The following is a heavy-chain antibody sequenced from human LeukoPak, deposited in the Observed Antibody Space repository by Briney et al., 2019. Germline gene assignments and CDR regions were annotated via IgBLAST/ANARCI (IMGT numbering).Heavy chain of an antibody. CDR3: VSNFDSYNAFDI. Sequence: SETLSLTCTVSGSSISSGAYYCSWIRQHPGKGLEWIGYIYYNGNTYYNPSLKSRLTISGDTSKNQFSLKLSSVTAADTAVYYCVSNFDSYNAFDIWGKGTMVTVSS. CDR1: GSSISSGAYY. CDR2: IYYNGNT. J-gene: IGHJ3*02. D-gene: IGHD3-22*01. V-gene: IGHV4-31*03.